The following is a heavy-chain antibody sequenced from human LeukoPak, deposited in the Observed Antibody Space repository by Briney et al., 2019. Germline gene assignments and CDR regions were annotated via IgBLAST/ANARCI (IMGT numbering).Heavy chain of an antibody. CDR3: TRGDPDY. CDR2: ISYDGSDK. Sequence: GGSLRLSCAASGFTFSIYGMHWVRQAPGKGLEWVAVISYDGSDKYYADSVKGRFTISRDNSKSTLYLQMNSLTVEDTAVYYCTRGDPDYWGQGTLVTVSS. V-gene: IGHV3-30*03. D-gene: IGHD2-21*02. J-gene: IGHJ4*02. CDR1: GFTFSIYG.